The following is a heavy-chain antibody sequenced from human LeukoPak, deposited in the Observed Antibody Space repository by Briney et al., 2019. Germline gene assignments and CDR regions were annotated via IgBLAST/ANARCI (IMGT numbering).Heavy chain of an antibody. CDR1: GIAFDKNA. Sequence: PGGSLRLSCAAFGIAFDKNAMTWVRRVPGKGLEWVSTISHNGDATYYADSVKGRFTISRDNSKNTLYLQMNSLRAEDTAVYYCAKLLSGSGSDYWGQGTLVTVSS. D-gene: IGHD3-10*01. J-gene: IGHJ4*02. V-gene: IGHV3-23*01. CDR3: AKLLSGSGSDY. CDR2: ISHNGDAT.